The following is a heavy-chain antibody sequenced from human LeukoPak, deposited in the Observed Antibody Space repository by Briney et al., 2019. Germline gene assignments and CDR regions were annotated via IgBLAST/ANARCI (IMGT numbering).Heavy chain of an antibody. D-gene: IGHD2-2*01. CDR1: GYTFTDYY. CDR3: ARGEYQLLTHIDY. Sequence: GASVKISCKASGYTFTDYYMHWVQQAPGAGFKWMGRIDPQDGETIYADNCQGRVTIIADTSTDTAYMDLSSLRSEDMAVYYCARGEYQLLTHIDYWGQGTLVTVSS. CDR2: IDPQDGET. V-gene: IGHV1-69-2*01. J-gene: IGHJ4*02.